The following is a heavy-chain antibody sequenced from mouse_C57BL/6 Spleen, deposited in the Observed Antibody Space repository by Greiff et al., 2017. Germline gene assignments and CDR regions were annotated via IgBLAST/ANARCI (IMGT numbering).Heavy chain of an antibody. J-gene: IGHJ2*01. CDR1: GYTFTSHD. Sequence: VQLQQSGAGLARPGASVKLSCEASGYTFTSHDISWVKQKTGQGLELIGEIYPRSVNTYYNEKIKGKDTLTADKSSSTAYIELRSLTSEDSAVYFCARSGYGTAVDYWGQGTTLTVSS. V-gene: IGHV1-81*01. CDR3: ARSGYGTAVDY. D-gene: IGHD2-10*02. CDR2: IYPRSVNT.